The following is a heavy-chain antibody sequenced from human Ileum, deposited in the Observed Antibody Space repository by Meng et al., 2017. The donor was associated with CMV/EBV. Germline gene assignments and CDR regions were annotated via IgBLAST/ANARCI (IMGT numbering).Heavy chain of an antibody. CDR2: IYSGGAT. D-gene: IGHD2-15*01. CDR3: AIDSLGVVAATD. J-gene: IGHJ4*02. Sequence: GGSLRLSCAGSGFTVSNSYMTWVRQVPGKGLEWVSIIYSGGATYYADSVRGRFTISRDNSENRLYLQMNNLRAEDTAIYYCAIDSLGVVAATDWGKGTPVTVSS. V-gene: IGHV3-53*01. CDR1: GFTVSNSY.